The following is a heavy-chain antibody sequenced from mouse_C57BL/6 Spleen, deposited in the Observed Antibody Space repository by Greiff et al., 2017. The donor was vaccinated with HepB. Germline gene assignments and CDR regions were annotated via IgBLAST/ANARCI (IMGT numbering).Heavy chain of an antibody. V-gene: IGHV5-16*01. J-gene: IGHJ4*01. Sequence: EVQLVESEGGLVQPGSSMKLSCTASGFTFSDYYMAWVRQVPEKGLEWVANINYDGSSTYYLDSLKSRFIISRDNAKNILYLQMSSLKSEDTATYYCARVLYYYGRGAMDYWGQGTSVTVSS. D-gene: IGHD1-1*01. CDR2: INYDGSST. CDR3: ARVLYYYGRGAMDY. CDR1: GFTFSDYY.